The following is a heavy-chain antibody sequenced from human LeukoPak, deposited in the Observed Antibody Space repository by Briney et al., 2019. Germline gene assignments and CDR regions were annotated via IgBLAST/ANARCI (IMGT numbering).Heavy chain of an antibody. Sequence: SETLSLTCTVSGGSISTYYWSWIRQPAGKGLEWIGRIYTSGSTNYNSSLKSRVTMSVDTSKNQFSLKLSSVTAADTAVYFCARGTVPNAFDIWGQGTMVTVS. CDR2: IYTSGST. D-gene: IGHD1/OR15-1a*01. J-gene: IGHJ3*02. CDR1: GGSISTYY. V-gene: IGHV4-4*07. CDR3: ARGTVPNAFDI.